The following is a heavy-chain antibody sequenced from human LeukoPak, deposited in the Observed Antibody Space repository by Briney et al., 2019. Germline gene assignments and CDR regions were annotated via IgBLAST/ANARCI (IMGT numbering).Heavy chain of an antibody. V-gene: IGHV3-48*03. Sequence: LTLPCAASGCALRNCRMRWSRQAQGKGLEWVSYISSSGSTIYYADSVKGRFTISRDNAKNSLYLQMNSLRAEDTAVYYCARDLGRYYYDSSPGYWGQGTLVTVSS. CDR3: ARDLGRYYYDSSPGY. D-gene: IGHD3-22*01. J-gene: IGHJ4*02. CDR1: GCALRNCR. CDR2: ISSSGSTI.